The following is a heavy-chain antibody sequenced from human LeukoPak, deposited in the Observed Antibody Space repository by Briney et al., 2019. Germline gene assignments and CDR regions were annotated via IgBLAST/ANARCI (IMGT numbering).Heavy chain of an antibody. CDR2: IIPIFGTA. D-gene: IGHD1-1*01. Sequence: ASVKVSCKASGGTFSSYAISWVRQARGQGLEWMGGIIPIFGTANYAQKFQGRVTITADKSTSTAYMELSSLRSEDTAVYYCASEAGTGTQPNWFDPWGQGTLVTVSS. J-gene: IGHJ5*02. CDR1: GGTFSSYA. V-gene: IGHV1-69*06. CDR3: ASEAGTGTQPNWFDP.